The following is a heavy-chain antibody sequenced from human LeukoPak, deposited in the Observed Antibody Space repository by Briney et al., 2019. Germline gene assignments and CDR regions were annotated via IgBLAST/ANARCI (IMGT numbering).Heavy chain of an antibody. J-gene: IGHJ4*02. CDR1: GGSISSYY. D-gene: IGHD3-9*01. CDR2: IYYSGST. CDR3: ASSNYDILTGYYFDY. Sequence: SETLSLTCTVSGGSISSYYWSWIRQPPGKGLEWIGYIYYSGSTNYNPSLKSRVTISVDTSKNQFSLKLSSVTAADTAVYYCASSNYDILTGYYFDYWGQGTLVTVSS. V-gene: IGHV4-59*01.